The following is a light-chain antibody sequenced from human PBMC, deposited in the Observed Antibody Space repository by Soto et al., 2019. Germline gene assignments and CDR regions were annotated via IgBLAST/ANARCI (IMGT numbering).Light chain of an antibody. CDR3: SSYATSSSLVV. J-gene: IGLJ2*01. Sequence: SALTQPASVSGSPGQSITISCTGTSSDIGSYNYVSWYQQHPGKAPKLVIYAVSNRPSGVSNRFSGSKSGNTASLTISGLQAEDEAAYYCSSYATSSSLVVFGGGTKLTVL. CDR2: AVS. V-gene: IGLV2-14*03. CDR1: SSDIGSYNY.